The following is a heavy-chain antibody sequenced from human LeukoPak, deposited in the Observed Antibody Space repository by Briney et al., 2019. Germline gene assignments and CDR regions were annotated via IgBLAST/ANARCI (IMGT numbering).Heavy chain of an antibody. CDR1: GFTVSSNY. D-gene: IGHD2-15*01. V-gene: IGHV3-53*05. CDR3: AKDRGYCSGGSCYYVDY. CDR2: IYSGGST. J-gene: IGHJ4*02. Sequence: GGSLRLSCAASGFTVSSNYMSWVRQAPGKGLEWVSVIYSGGSTYYADSVKGRFTISRDNSKNTLYLQMNSLRAEDTAVYYCAKDRGYCSGGSCYYVDYWGQGTLVTVSS.